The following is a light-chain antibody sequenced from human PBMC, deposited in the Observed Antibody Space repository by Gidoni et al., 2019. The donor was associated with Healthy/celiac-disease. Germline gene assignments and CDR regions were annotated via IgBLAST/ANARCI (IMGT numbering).Light chain of an antibody. CDR2: GAS. Sequence: IVSLQSPATLSLSPGERATLTCRASQSISSSYLAWYQQKPGQAPRLLIYGASSRAAGIPQRFSGSGSGTDFTLTISRLEPEDFAVYYCQQYGSSYTFGQGTKLEIK. CDR3: QQYGSSYT. V-gene: IGKV3-20*01. J-gene: IGKJ2*01. CDR1: QSISSSY.